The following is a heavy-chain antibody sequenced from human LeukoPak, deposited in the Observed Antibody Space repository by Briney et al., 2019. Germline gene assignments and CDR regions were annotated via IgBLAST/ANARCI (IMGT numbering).Heavy chain of an antibody. CDR3: ARDPGVPAFDP. CDR1: GFTFSSYS. D-gene: IGHD2-2*01. CDR2: ISSSSSTI. J-gene: IGHJ5*02. Sequence: PGGPLRLSCAASGFTFSSYSMNWVRQAPGKGLEWVSYISSSSSTIYYADSVKGRFTISRDNAKNSLYLQMNSLRAEDTAVYYCARDPGVPAFDPWGQGTLVTVSS. V-gene: IGHV3-48*01.